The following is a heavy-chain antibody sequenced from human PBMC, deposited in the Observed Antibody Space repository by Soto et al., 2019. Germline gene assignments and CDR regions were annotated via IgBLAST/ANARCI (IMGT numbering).Heavy chain of an antibody. Sequence: PSETLSLTCAVSGGSISSGGYSWSWIRQPPGKGLEWIGYIYHSGSTYYNPSLKSRVTISVDRSKNQFSLKLSSVTAADTAVYYCATMNCSGGSCYSVLGPYYYYGMDVWGQGTTVTVSS. J-gene: IGHJ6*02. CDR2: IYHSGST. D-gene: IGHD2-15*01. CDR3: ATMNCSGGSCYSVLGPYYYYGMDV. CDR1: GGSISSGGYS. V-gene: IGHV4-30-2*01.